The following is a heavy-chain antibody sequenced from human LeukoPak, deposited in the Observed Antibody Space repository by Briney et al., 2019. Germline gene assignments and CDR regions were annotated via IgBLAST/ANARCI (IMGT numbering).Heavy chain of an antibody. V-gene: IGHV4-59*01. J-gene: IGHJ3*02. D-gene: IGHD1-26*01. CDR1: GGSISSYN. Sequence: SETLSLTCTVSGGSISSYNWSGIRQPPGKGLEWIGYISYSGSTDYNPSLTSRVTISLDTSKNKSSLRLSSVTAADTAVYYCARETRLHSGSYSNDAFDIWGQGTMVTVSS. CDR2: ISYSGST. CDR3: ARETRLHSGSYSNDAFDI.